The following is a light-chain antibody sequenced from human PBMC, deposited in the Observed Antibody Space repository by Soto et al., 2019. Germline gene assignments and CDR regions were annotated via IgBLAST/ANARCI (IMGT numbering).Light chain of an antibody. CDR2: GAS. V-gene: IGKV3-15*01. Sequence: EIGLTKSPCTLSLSTGERATLSCRASQSVRNNLAWYQQKSGQAPRLLIYGASTRATGIPARFSGSGYGTEFTLTISSLQSEDFAVYYCQQYNKWPLTFGGGTKVDIK. CDR3: QQYNKWPLT. J-gene: IGKJ4*01. CDR1: QSVRNN.